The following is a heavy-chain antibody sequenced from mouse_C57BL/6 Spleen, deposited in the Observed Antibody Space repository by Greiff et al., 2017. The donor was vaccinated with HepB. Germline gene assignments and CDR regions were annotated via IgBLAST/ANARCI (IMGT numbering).Heavy chain of an antibody. CDR1: GYTFTDYY. J-gene: IGHJ3*01. D-gene: IGHD2-4*01. Sequence: QVTLKVSGAELVRPGASVKLSCKASGYTFTDYYINWVKQRPGQGLEWIARIYPGSGNTYYNEKFKGKATLTAEKSSSTAYMQLSSLTSEDSAVYFCAREDRLGGFAYWGQGTLVTVSA. CDR2: IYPGSGNT. V-gene: IGHV1-76*01. CDR3: AREDRLGGFAY.